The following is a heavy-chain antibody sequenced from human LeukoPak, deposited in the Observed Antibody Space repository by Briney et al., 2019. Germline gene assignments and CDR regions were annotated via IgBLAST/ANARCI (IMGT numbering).Heavy chain of an antibody. J-gene: IGHJ3*02. V-gene: IGHV3-33*01. CDR2: IWYDGSNK. CDR3: AREGTTVVTASFDI. CDR1: GFTFSSYG. Sequence: GGSLRLSCAASGFTFSSYGMHRVRQAPGKGLEWVAVIWYDGSNKYYADSVKGRFTISRDNSKNTLYLQMNSLRAEDTAVYYCAREGTTVVTASFDIWGQGTMVTVSS. D-gene: IGHD4-23*01.